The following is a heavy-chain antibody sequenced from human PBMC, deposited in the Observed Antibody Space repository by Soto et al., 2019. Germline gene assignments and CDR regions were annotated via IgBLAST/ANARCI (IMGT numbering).Heavy chain of an antibody. Sequence: QVQLVDSGGDVVQPGRSLRLSCAASGFTFSSYGMHWVRQAPDKGLEWVAVIWSDGSYSSYADSVKGRFTISRDNSKNTVYLQMNRLRVEDTAVYYCARDRGLYYAGVDVWGQGTTVTVSS. CDR1: GFTFSSYG. CDR2: IWSDGSYS. V-gene: IGHV3-33*01. J-gene: IGHJ6*02. CDR3: ARDRGLYYAGVDV.